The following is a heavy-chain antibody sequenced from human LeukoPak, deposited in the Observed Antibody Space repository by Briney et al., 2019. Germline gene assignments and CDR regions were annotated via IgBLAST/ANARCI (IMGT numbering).Heavy chain of an antibody. D-gene: IGHD1-26*01. J-gene: IGHJ4*02. CDR1: GGSFSGYY. Sequence: SETLSLTCAVYGGSFSGYYWSWIRQPPGKGLEWIGEINHSGSTNYNPYLKSRVTISVDTSKNQFSLKLSSVTAADTAVYYCARPRSGSYSCWGQGTLVTVSS. V-gene: IGHV4-34*01. CDR3: ARPRSGSYSC. CDR2: INHSGST.